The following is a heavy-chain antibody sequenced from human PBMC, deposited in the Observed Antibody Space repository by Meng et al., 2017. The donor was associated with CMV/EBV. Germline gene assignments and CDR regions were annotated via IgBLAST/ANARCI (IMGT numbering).Heavy chain of an antibody. J-gene: IGHJ4*02. CDR1: GGTISSYA. Sequence: QVELVQSGAEVKKPGSSVKVSCKASGGTISSYAISWVRQAPGQGLEWMGGIIPIFGTANYAQKFQGRVTITADESTSTAYMELSSLRSEDTAVYYCARGYYDSSGYYYRGGYYFDYWGQGTLVTVSS. V-gene: IGHV1-69*12. CDR3: ARGYYDSSGYYYRGGYYFDY. D-gene: IGHD3-22*01. CDR2: IIPIFGTA.